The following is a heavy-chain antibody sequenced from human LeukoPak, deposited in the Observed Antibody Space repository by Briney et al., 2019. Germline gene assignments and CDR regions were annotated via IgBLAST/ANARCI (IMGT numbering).Heavy chain of an antibody. CDR3: VKLMVSDGYNDAFDE. D-gene: IGHD5-24*01. CDR2: IRSGGAGT. CDR1: GFTFSNFA. J-gene: IGHJ3*01. V-gene: IGHV3-23*01. Sequence: GGSLRLSCGASGFTFSNFAMTWVRQAPGKGREWVSLIRSGGAGTYYADSVKCRFTISRDNSKHTLDLQMNNVRGEDTALYYCVKLMVSDGYNDAFDEWGQGTMVTVSS.